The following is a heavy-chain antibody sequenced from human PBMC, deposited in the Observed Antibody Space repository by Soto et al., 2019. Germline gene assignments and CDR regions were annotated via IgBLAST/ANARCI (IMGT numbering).Heavy chain of an antibody. D-gene: IGHD1-26*01. Sequence: QVQLQQWGAGLLKPSETLSLTCAVYGESFSGYFWSWIRQPPGEGLEWIGEIDRSGNTNYNPSLKSRVTISVDTSKNQFSLRLSSMTAADTAVYFCARAAIHAHHLDGQPPTSQTLDYWGQGTLVTVSS. CDR2: IDRSGNT. CDR3: ARAAIHAHHLDGQPPTSQTLDY. V-gene: IGHV4-34*01. CDR1: GESFSGYF. J-gene: IGHJ4*02.